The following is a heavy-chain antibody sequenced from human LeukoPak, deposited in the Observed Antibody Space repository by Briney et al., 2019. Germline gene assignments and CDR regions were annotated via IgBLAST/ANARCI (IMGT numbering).Heavy chain of an antibody. CDR2: IYTSGST. V-gene: IGHV4-4*07. D-gene: IGHD4/OR15-4a*01. CDR3: VARPLTALRAWFDP. Sequence: SETLSLTCSVSGGSLRNYFWSWIRQPAGKGLEWIGRIYTSGSTDSNPSLRSRVTMSVDTSRNQFSLKLTSVTAADTAVYYCVARPLTALRAWFDPWGQGILVTVDS. J-gene: IGHJ5*02. CDR1: GGSLRNYF.